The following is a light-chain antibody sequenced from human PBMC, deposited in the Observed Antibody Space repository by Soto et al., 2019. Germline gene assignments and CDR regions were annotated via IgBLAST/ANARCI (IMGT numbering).Light chain of an antibody. CDR2: DAT. V-gene: IGKV3-11*01. J-gene: IGKJ4*01. CDR1: QSVSSY. Sequence: DIVLTQSPATLSLSPGERSTLSCRASQSVSSYLAWYQQKPGQAPRLLISDATNRATGIPARFSGSGSGTDFTITIDSLEPEDFAVYYCQQRINWPLTFGGGTKVEIK. CDR3: QQRINWPLT.